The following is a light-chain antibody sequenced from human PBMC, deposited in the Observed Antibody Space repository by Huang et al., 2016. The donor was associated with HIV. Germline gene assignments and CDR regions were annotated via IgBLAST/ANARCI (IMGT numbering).Light chain of an antibody. CDR1: QNLLYNYMNRNF. Sequence: IVMTQSPDSLSVSLGERASISCKSSQNLLYNYMNRNFLDWYQQKPGQSPKLLIYGAYTRDSGVPERFSGSGSETDFTLTISNLRAEDVAVYYCQQYYDYPFTFGQGTKVEI. V-gene: IGKV4-1*01. J-gene: IGKJ2*01. CDR2: GAY. CDR3: QQYYDYPFT.